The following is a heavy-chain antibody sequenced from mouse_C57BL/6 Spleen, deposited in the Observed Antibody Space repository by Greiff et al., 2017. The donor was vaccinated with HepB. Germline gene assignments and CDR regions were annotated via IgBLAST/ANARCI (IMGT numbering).Heavy chain of an antibody. J-gene: IGHJ2*01. CDR3: TTSGVGDY. CDR1: GFNIKDDY. Sequence: EVQLQQSGAELVRPGASVKLSCTASGFNIKDDYMHWVKQRPEQGLEWIGWIDPENGDTEYASKFQGKATITADTSSNTAYLQLSSLTSEDTAVYYCTTSGVGDYWGQGTTLTVSS. V-gene: IGHV14-4*01. D-gene: IGHD1-1*01. CDR2: IDPENGDT.